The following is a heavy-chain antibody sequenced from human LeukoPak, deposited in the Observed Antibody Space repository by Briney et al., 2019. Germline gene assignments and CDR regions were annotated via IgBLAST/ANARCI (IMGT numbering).Heavy chain of an antibody. J-gene: IGHJ4*02. CDR2: IYHSGST. D-gene: IGHD3-3*01. Sequence: PSETLSLTCAVSGGSISSGGYSWSWIRQPPGKGLEWIGYIYHSGSTYYNPSLKSRVTISVDRSKNQFSLKLSSVTAADTAVYYCARLYYDFWSGYFPPFDYWGQGTLVTVSS. CDR1: GGSISSGGYS. V-gene: IGHV4-30-2*01. CDR3: ARLYYDFWSGYFPPFDY.